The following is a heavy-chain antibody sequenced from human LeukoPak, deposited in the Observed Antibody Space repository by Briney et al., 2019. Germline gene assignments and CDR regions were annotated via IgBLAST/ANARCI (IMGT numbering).Heavy chain of an antibody. CDR1: GFTFSTYA. Sequence: PGGSLRLSCAASGFTFSTYAMSWVRQAPGQGLEWVSTVSHYGDSTYYADSVKGRFTIARDNSKNTLYLQMSSLRAEDTAVYYCARDRYSYGFYYFDYWGQGTLVTVSS. J-gene: IGHJ4*02. D-gene: IGHD5-18*01. CDR2: VSHYGDST. CDR3: ARDRYSYGFYYFDY. V-gene: IGHV3-23*01.